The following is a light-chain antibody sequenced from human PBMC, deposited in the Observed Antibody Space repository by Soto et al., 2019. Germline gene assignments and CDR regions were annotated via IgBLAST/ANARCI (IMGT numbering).Light chain of an antibody. CDR2: AAS. CDR1: DDIAIY. CDR3: QHLRWYPST. V-gene: IGKV1-9*01. Sequence: HLTQSPSSLSASVGDRVTIGGRGSDDIAIYLGWYQQQQGEAPKMLSYAASTLYGGVTSRFSGSGTGRDFDITINSLQAADFAPYYCQHLRWYPSTFGGRTKVAI. J-gene: IGKJ4*01.